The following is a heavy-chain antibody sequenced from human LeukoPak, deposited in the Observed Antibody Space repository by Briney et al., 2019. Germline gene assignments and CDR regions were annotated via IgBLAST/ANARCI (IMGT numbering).Heavy chain of an antibody. CDR2: FDPEDGET. CDR3: ATPRYSDNRGYYYDLTY. CDR1: GHTLTELS. V-gene: IGHV1-24*01. D-gene: IGHD3-22*01. J-gene: IGHJ4*02. Sequence: ASVKVSCKVSGHTLTELSMHWVRQAPGKGLEWMGGFDPEDGETIYAQKFQGRVTMTEDTSTDTAYMELSSLRSEDTAVYYCATPRYSDNRGYYYDLTYWGQGTLVTVSS.